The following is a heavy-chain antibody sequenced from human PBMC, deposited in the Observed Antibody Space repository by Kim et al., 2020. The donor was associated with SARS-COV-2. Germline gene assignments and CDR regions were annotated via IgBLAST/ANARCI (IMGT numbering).Heavy chain of an antibody. Sequence: GGSLRPSCSASGFTFSSYAMHWVRQAPGKGLEYVSAISSNGGSTYYADSVKGRFTISRDNSKNTLYLQMSSLRAEDTAVYYCVKVVNIVATISYFDYWGQGTLVTVSS. CDR2: ISSNGGST. D-gene: IGHD5-12*01. CDR1: GFTFSSYA. J-gene: IGHJ4*02. V-gene: IGHV3-64D*09. CDR3: VKVVNIVATISYFDY.